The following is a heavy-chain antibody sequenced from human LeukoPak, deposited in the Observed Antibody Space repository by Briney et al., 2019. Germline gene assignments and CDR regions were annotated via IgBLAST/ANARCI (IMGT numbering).Heavy chain of an antibody. CDR1: GGTFSGYA. J-gene: IGHJ6*02. Sequence: ASVKVSCKASGGTFSGYAISWVRQAPGQGLEWMGGIIPIFGTANYAQKFQGRVTITADESTSTAYMELSSLRSEDTAVYYCARGRRGYCSSTSCKDYYYYYGMDVWGQGTTVTVSS. D-gene: IGHD2-2*01. V-gene: IGHV1-69*13. CDR2: IIPIFGTA. CDR3: ARGRRGYCSSTSCKDYYYYYGMDV.